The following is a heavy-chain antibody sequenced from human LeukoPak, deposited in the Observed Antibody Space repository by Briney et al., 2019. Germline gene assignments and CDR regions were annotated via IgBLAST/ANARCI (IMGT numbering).Heavy chain of an antibody. D-gene: IGHD5-18*01. Sequence: GGSLRLSCAASGFTFSNCWMHWVRHAPGKGLEWVSRIESDGSRKSYADSVKGRFTISRDNSKNTLYLQMNSLRAEDTAVYYCASSDTAMVNWFDPWGQGTLVTVSS. CDR2: IESDGSRK. J-gene: IGHJ5*02. CDR1: GFTFSNCW. CDR3: ASSDTAMVNWFDP. V-gene: IGHV3-74*01.